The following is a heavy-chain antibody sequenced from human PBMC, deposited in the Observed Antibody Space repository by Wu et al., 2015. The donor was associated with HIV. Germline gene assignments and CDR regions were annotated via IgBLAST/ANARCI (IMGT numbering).Heavy chain of an antibody. CDR1: GYTFTDFF. Sequence: QVQLVQSGAEVKKPGASVKVSCKSSGYTFTDFFIHWVRQAPGQGLEWMGGIIPIFGTTNYAQKFQGRVTITTDESTSTAYMELSSLRSEDTAVYYCARGLPYYYDSSGYYAWGQGTLVTVSS. J-gene: IGHJ4*02. V-gene: IGHV1-69*05. CDR2: IIPIFGTT. CDR3: ARGLPYYYDSSGYYA. D-gene: IGHD3-22*01.